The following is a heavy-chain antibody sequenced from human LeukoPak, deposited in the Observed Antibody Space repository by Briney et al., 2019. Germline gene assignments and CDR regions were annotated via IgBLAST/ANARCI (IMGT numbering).Heavy chain of an antibody. CDR2: MNPNSGNT. Sequence: GASVKVSCKASGYTFTSYDINWVRQATGQGLEWMGWMNPNSGNTGYAQKFQGRVTMTRDTSISTAYMELSRLRSDDTAVYYCASLLGMATILGEIHDAFDIWGQGTMVTVSS. CDR3: ASLLGMATILGEIHDAFDI. CDR1: GYTFTSYD. J-gene: IGHJ3*02. D-gene: IGHD5-12*01. V-gene: IGHV1-8*01.